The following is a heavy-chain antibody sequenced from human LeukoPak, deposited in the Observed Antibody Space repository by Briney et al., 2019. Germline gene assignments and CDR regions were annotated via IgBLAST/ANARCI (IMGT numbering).Heavy chain of an antibody. CDR1: GYSFPSYG. J-gene: IGHJ6*03. CDR2: ISGYNGNT. CDR3: ATGGSSSFYYYYYMDV. D-gene: IGHD6-6*01. Sequence: ASVKVSCKASGYSFPSYGVSWVRQAPGQGLEWMGWISGYNGNTNYEQKYQGRVTLTTDTSTSTAYMELSSLRSEDTAVYYCATGGSSSFYYYYYMDVWGKGTTVTVSS. V-gene: IGHV1-18*01.